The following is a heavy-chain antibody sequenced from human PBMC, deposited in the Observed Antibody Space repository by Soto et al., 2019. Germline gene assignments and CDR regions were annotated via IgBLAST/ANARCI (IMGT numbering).Heavy chain of an antibody. Sequence: GESLKISCKGSGYSFTSYWISWVRQMPGKGLEWMGRIDPSDSYTNYSPSFQGHVTISADKSISTAYLQWSSLKASDTAMYYCASLGYCAITSCYTGGGFGSAYGFDPWGQGTLVTVSS. J-gene: IGHJ5*02. D-gene: IGHD2-2*02. V-gene: IGHV5-10-1*01. CDR1: GYSFTSYW. CDR2: IDPSDSYT. CDR3: ASLGYCAITSCYTGGGFGSAYGFDP.